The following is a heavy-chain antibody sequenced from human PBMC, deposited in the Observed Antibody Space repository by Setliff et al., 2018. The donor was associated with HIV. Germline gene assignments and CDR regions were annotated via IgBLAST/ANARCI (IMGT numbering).Heavy chain of an antibody. CDR2: IYHSGTT. V-gene: IGHV4-38-2*01. D-gene: IGHD5-12*01. J-gene: IGHJ6*03. CDR3: ARHGAYEAYYDYMDV. CDR1: GYSISSGHY. Sequence: TSETLSLTCAVSGYSISSGHYWGWIRQPPGKGLEWIGSIYHSGTTYDNPSLKSRVTITVDTSKNQFSLKLSSVTAADTVVYYCARHGAYEAYYDYMDVWGKGTTVTVSS.